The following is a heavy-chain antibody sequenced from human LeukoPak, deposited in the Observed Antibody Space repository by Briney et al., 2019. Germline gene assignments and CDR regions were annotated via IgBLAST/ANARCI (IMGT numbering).Heavy chain of an antibody. Sequence: SETLSLTCTVSGGSISSGSYYWGWIRQPPGKGLEWIGEINHSGSTNYNPSLKSRVTISVDTSKNQFSLKLSSVTAADTAVYYCARGLRGLAARSFGYWGQGTLVTVSS. V-gene: IGHV4-39*07. D-gene: IGHD6-6*01. CDR2: INHSGST. CDR3: ARGLRGLAARSFGY. CDR1: GGSISSGSYY. J-gene: IGHJ4*02.